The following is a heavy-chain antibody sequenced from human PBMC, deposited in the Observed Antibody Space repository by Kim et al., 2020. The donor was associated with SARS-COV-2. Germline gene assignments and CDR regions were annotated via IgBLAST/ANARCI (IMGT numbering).Heavy chain of an antibody. CDR2: IIPILGIA. V-gene: IGHV1-69*04. J-gene: IGHJ6*02. CDR1: GGTFSSYA. Sequence: SVKVSCKASGGTFSSYAISWVRQAPGQGLEWMGRIIPILGIANYAQKFQGRVTITADKSTSTAYMELSSLRSEDTAVYYCARDQAVTPRGYGMDVWGQGTTVTVSS. CDR3: ARDQAVTPRGYGMDV. D-gene: IGHD4-17*01.